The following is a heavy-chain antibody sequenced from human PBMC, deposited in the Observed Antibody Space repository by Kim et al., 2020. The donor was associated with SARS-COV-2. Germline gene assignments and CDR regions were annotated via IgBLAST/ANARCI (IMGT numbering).Heavy chain of an antibody. J-gene: IGHJ4*02. Sequence: GSTNYNPSLKSRLTMSVDTSKNQFSLKLSSVTAADTALYYCARAAAGFDYWGQGTLVTVSS. CDR3: ARAAAGFDY. CDR2: GST. D-gene: IGHD6-13*01. V-gene: IGHV4-4*07.